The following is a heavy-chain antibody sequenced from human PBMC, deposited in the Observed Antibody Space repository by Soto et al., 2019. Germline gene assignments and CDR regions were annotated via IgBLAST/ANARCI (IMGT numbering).Heavy chain of an antibody. CDR3: ARLRSSWYPHASDI. Sequence: GGSLRLSCAASGFTFSDYYMSWIRQAPGKGLEWVSYISSSGSTIYYADSVKGRFTISRDNAKNSLYLQMNSLRAEDTAVYYCARLRSSWYPHASDIWGQGTMVTVSS. CDR1: GFTFSDYY. V-gene: IGHV3-11*01. J-gene: IGHJ3*02. D-gene: IGHD6-13*01. CDR2: ISSSGSTI.